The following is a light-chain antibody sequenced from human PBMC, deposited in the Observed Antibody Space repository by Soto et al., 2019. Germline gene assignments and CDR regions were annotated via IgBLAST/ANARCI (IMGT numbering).Light chain of an antibody. CDR2: DVS. Sequence: QSALTQPASVSGSPGQSITVSCTGTSGDVGAYDYVFWYQQHPGKAPKLMIYDVSNRPSGVSNRFSGSKSGNTASLTISGLQAEDEADYYCSSYTSSSTVIFGGGTQLTVL. V-gene: IGLV2-14*01. J-gene: IGLJ2*01. CDR1: SGDVGAYDY. CDR3: SSYTSSSTVI.